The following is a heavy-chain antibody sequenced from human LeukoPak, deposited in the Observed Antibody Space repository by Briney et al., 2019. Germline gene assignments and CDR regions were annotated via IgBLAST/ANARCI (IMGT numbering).Heavy chain of an antibody. CDR3: ASLYSSSWYYFDY. V-gene: IGHV3-11*04. D-gene: IGHD6-13*01. CDR2: ISSSGSTI. J-gene: IGHJ4*02. CDR1: GFTFSDYY. Sequence: GGSLRLSCAASGFTFSDYYMSWIRQAPGKGLEWVSYISSSGSTIYYADSVKGRFTISRDNAKNSLYLQMNSLRAEDTAVYYCASLYSSSWYYFDYWGQGTLVTVSS.